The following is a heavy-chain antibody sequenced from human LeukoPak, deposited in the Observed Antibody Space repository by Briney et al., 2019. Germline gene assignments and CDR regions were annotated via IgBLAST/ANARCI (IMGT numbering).Heavy chain of an antibody. J-gene: IGHJ6*03. D-gene: IGHD3-3*01. CDR1: GGTFSSYA. V-gene: IGHV1-69*01. Sequence: SVKVSCKASGGTFSSYAISWVRQAPGQGLEWMGGIIPIFGTANYAQKFQGRVTITADESTSTAYMELSSLRSEDTAVYYCAKPPLIFGVAMRPLNYYLDVWGNGTTVTVSS. CDR3: AKPPLIFGVAMRPLNYYLDV. CDR2: IIPIFGTA.